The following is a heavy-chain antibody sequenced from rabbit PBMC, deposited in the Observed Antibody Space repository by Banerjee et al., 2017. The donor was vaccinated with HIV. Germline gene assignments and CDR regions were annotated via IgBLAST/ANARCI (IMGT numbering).Heavy chain of an antibody. V-gene: IGHV1S40*01. CDR3: ARKSYADGRMYL. CDR1: GFSFSSGYY. Sequence: QSLEESGGDLVKPGASLTLTCTASGFSFSSGYYMYWVRQAPGKGLEWIACIYAASSGSTYYATWAKGRFTISITSSTTVTLQMTSLTAADTATYFCARKSYADGRMYLWGPGTLVTVS. D-gene: IGHD6-1*01. CDR2: IYAASSGST. J-gene: IGHJ4*01.